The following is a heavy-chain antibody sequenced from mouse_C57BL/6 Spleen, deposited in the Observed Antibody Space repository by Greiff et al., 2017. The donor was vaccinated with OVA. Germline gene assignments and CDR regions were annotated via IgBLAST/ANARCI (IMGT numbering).Heavy chain of an antibody. D-gene: IGHD2-4*01. V-gene: IGHV3-6*01. CDR1: GYSITSGYY. CDR3: ASYDYPWYFDV. Sequence: EVKLEESGPGLVKPSQSLSLTCSVTGYSITSGYYWNWIRQFPGNKLEWMGYISYDGSNNYNPSLKNRISITRDTSKNQFFLKLNSVTTEDTATYYCASYDYPWYFDVWGTGTTVTVSS. CDR2: ISYDGSN. J-gene: IGHJ1*03.